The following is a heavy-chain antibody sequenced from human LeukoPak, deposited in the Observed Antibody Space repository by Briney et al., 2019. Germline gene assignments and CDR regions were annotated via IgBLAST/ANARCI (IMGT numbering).Heavy chain of an antibody. CDR3: AKVTPPLGYCPNGVCDRLTPPGLKPLD. D-gene: IGHD2-8*01. Sequence: GGSLRLSCAASGFTFSSYGMHWVRQAPGKGLEWVAVISYDGSNKYYTDSVKGRFTISRDNFKNTLYLQMNNLRVEDTAVYYCAKVTPPLGYCPNGVCDRLTPPGLKPLDWGQGTLVTVSS. CDR1: GFTFSSYG. CDR2: ISYDGSNK. V-gene: IGHV3-30*18. J-gene: IGHJ4*02.